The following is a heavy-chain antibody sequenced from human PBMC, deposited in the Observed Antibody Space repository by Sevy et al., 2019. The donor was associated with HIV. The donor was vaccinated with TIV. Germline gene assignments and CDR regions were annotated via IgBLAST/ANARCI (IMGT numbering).Heavy chain of an antibody. Sequence: SETLSLTCAVYGGSFSGYYWSWIRQPPGKGLEWVGEINHSGSTNYNPSLKSRDTISVDTSNNQFSLKLSSVTAADTAVDYCARHCSSSRCSHAFDIWGQGTMVTVSS. J-gene: IGHJ3*02. V-gene: IGHV4-34*01. CDR3: ARHCSSSRCSHAFDI. CDR1: GGSFSGYY. CDR2: INHSGST. D-gene: IGHD2-2*01.